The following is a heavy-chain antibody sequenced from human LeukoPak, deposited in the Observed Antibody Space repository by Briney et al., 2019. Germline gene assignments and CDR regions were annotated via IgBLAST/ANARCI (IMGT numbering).Heavy chain of an antibody. CDR3: ARPFGGDSSGSTPGYYYYGMDV. J-gene: IGHJ6*02. CDR2: INSDGSST. CDR1: GFTFSSYW. V-gene: IGHV3-74*01. Sequence: GGSLRLSCAASGFTFSSYWMHWVRQAPGKGLVWVSRINSDGSSTSYADSVKGRFTISRDNAKNTLYLQLNSLRAEDTAVYYCARPFGGDSSGSTPGYYYYGMDVWGQGTTVTVS. D-gene: IGHD6-19*01.